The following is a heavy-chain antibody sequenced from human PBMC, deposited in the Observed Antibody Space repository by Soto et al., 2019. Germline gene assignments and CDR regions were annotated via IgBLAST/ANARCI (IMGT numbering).Heavy chain of an antibody. V-gene: IGHV3-23*01. CDR3: ATVRFLEWSYYYYGMDV. Sequence: GGSLRLSCAASGFTFSSYAMSWVRQAPGTGLEWVSAISGSGGSTYYADSVKGRFTISRDNSKNTLYLQMNSLRAEDTAVYYCATVRFLEWSYYYYGMDVWGQGTTVTVSS. J-gene: IGHJ6*02. CDR2: ISGSGGST. CDR1: GFTFSSYA. D-gene: IGHD3-3*01.